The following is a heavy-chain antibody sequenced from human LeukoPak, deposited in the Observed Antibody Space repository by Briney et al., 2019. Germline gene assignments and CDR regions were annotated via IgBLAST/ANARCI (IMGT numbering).Heavy chain of an antibody. CDR1: VGTFSSYA. CDR2: IIPILGIA. J-gene: IGHJ4*02. V-gene: IGHV1-69*04. Sequence: ASVKVSCKAPVGTFSSYAISWVRQAPGQGLEWMGRIIPILGIANYAQKFQGRVTITADKSTSTAYMELSSLRSEDTAVYYCARDSDSRAGWGQGTLVTVSS. D-gene: IGHD3-22*01. CDR3: ARDSDSRAG.